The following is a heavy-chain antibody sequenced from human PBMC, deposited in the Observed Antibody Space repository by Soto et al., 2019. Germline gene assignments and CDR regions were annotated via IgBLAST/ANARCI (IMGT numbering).Heavy chain of an antibody. CDR3: ARLLGWSNYNYSDP. Sequence: SETLSLTCAVSGASIGSGGWWSWVRQPPGKGLEWIAEIFHDGNTNYSPSLKSRVTISVDKSQNQFSLRLTSVTAADTAVYYCARLLGWSNYNYSDPWGQGTLVTVSS. V-gene: IGHV4-4*02. J-gene: IGHJ5*02. D-gene: IGHD6-19*01. CDR1: GASIGSGGW. CDR2: IFHDGNT.